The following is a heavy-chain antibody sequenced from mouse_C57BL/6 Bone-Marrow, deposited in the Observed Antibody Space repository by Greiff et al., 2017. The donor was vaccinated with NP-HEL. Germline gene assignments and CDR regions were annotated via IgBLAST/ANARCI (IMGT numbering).Heavy chain of an antibody. D-gene: IGHD4-1*01. J-gene: IGHJ3*01. V-gene: IGHV1-69*01. CDR1: GYTFTSYW. CDR2: IDPSDSYT. Sequence: QVQLQQPGAELVMPGASVKLSCKASGYTFTSYWMHWVKQRPGQGLEWIGEIDPSDSYTNYNQKFKGKSTLTVDKSSSTAYMQLSSLTSENSAVYYCARELTGTEAALPYCGQGTRVTVSA. CDR3: ARELTGTEAALPY.